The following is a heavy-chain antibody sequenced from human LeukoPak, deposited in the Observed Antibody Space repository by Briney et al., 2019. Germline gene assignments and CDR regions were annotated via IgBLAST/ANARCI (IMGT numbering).Heavy chain of an antibody. CDR2: ISAYNGNT. Sequence: ASVKVSCKASGYTFTSYGISWVRQAPGQGLEWMGWISAYNGNTNYAQKLQGRVTMTTDTSTSTAYMELRSLRSDDTAVYYCARADSSWYGPNWFDPWGQGTLVTVSS. CDR1: GYTFTSYG. D-gene: IGHD6-13*01. CDR3: ARADSSWYGPNWFDP. V-gene: IGHV1-18*01. J-gene: IGHJ5*02.